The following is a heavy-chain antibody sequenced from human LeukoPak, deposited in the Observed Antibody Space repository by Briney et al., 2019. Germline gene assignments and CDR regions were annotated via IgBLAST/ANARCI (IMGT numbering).Heavy chain of an antibody. CDR3: ARYSSSWYYFDY. CDR1: GYTFTDYY. J-gene: IGHJ4*02. D-gene: IGHD6-13*01. CDR2: INPNSGGT. Sequence: ASVKVSCKASGYTFTDYYVHWVRQAPRQGLEWMGWINPNSGGTNYAQKFQGRVTMTRDTSISTAYMELSRLRSDDTAVCYCARYSSSWYYFDYWGQGTLVTVSS. V-gene: IGHV1-2*02.